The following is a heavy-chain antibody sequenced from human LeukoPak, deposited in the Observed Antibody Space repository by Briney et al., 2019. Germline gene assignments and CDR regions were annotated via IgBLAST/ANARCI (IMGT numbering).Heavy chain of an antibody. CDR1: GYAFTSYG. CDR2: INPSGGST. V-gene: IGHV1-46*01. J-gene: IGHJ6*03. Sequence: ASVKVSCKASGYAFTSYGISWVRQAPGQGLEWMGIINPSGGSTSYAQKFQGRVTMTRDTSTSTVYMELSSLRSEDTAVYYCARVKYPGSYSHYMDVWGKGTTVTISS. CDR3: ARVKYPGSYSHYMDV. D-gene: IGHD3-10*01.